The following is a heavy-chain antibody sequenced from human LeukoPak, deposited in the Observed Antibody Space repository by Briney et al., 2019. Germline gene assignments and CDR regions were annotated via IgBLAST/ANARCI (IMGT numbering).Heavy chain of an antibody. V-gene: IGHV3-23*01. CDR3: AKYPASGGYFDY. Sequence: PGGSLRLSCAASGFTFSTYSMRWVRLAPGKGLEWVSGISGSGANTYYADSVKGRFTISRDNSKNTLYLQMNSLRVEDTAVFYCAKYPASGGYFDYWGQGTLVTVSS. J-gene: IGHJ4*02. D-gene: IGHD6-13*01. CDR1: GFTFSTYS. CDR2: ISGSGANT.